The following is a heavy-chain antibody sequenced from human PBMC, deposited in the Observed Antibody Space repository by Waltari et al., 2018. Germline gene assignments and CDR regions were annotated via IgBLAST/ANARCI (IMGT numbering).Heavy chain of an antibody. D-gene: IGHD6-6*01. J-gene: IGHJ4*02. V-gene: IGHV3-33*08. CDR1: GFTFSSYG. Sequence: VQLVESGGGLVQPGGSLRLSCAASGFTFSSYGMHWVRQAPGKGLEWVAVIWYDGSNKYYADSVKGRFTISRDNSKNTLYLQMNSLRAEDTAVYYCARDKRQLAFDYWGQGTLVTVSS. CDR3: ARDKRQLAFDY. CDR2: IWYDGSNK.